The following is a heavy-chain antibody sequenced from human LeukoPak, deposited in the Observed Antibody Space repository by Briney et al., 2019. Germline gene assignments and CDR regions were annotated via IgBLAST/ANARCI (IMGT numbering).Heavy chain of an antibody. V-gene: IGHV3-30*18. D-gene: IGHD1-26*01. J-gene: IGHJ4*02. CDR1: GFTFSSYG. CDR2: ISYDGSNK. Sequence: GGSLRLSCAASGFTFSSYGMHWVRQAPGEGLEWVAVISYDGSNKYYADSVKGRFTISRDNSKNTLYLQMNSLRAEDTAEYYCAKWDLGDYDYWGQGTLVTVSS. CDR3: AKWDLGDYDY.